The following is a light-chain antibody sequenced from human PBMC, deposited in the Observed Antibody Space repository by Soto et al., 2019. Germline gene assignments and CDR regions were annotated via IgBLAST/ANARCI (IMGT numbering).Light chain of an antibody. CDR1: SSDVGAYNY. CDR2: DVS. J-gene: IGLJ1*01. V-gene: IGLV2-14*01. Sequence: QSVLTQPASVSGSPGQSITISCTGTSSDVGAYNYVSWYQQHPAKAPNLIIYDVSNRPSGVSNRFSGSKSGNTASLSFSGLQAEDDADFYCSSYTSIVTYVFGTGTKVTVL. CDR3: SSYTSIVTYV.